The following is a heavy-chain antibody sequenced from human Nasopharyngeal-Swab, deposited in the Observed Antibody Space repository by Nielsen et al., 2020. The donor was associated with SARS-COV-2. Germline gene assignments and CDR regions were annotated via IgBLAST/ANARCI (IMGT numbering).Heavy chain of an antibody. Sequence: GESLKISCAASGFTFSDYYMAWIRQVPGKGLEWVSYISGSGTSTDSADSVKGRFSISRDNSKNTLYLQMNSLRAEDTAVYYCARDYSNYRDYYYGMDVWGQGTTVTVSS. V-gene: IGHV3-11*01. CDR2: ISGSGTST. CDR3: ARDYSNYRDYYYGMDV. CDR1: GFTFSDYY. J-gene: IGHJ6*02. D-gene: IGHD4-11*01.